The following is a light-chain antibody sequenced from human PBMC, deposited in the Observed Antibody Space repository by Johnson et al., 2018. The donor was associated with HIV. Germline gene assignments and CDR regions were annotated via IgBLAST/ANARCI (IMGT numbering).Light chain of an antibody. J-gene: IGLJ1*01. Sequence: QSVLTQPPSVSAAPGQKVTVSCSGSSSNIGTNYVSWYQHLPGTAPKLLIYDNDQRPSGIPDRFSGSKSGTSATLDITGLQTGDGAVYYGGTWDSSLNASYAFGTGPKVTVL. V-gene: IGLV1-51*01. CDR2: DND. CDR1: SSNIGTNY. CDR3: GTWDSSLNASYA.